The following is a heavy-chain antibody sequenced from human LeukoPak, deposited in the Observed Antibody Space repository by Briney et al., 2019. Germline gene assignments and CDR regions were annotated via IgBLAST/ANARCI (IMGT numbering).Heavy chain of an antibody. D-gene: IGHD6-13*01. CDR1: GYTFTSYD. Sequence: ASVTVSCRASGYTFTSYDINWVRQATGQGLEWMGWMKPNSGDTGYAQKFQGRVTMTRNTSINTAYMELSSLRSEDTAVYSCARGPPVRSSSVYWGQGPLGNVSS. V-gene: IGHV1-8*01. CDR2: MKPNSGDT. J-gene: IGHJ4*02. CDR3: ARGPPVRSSSVY.